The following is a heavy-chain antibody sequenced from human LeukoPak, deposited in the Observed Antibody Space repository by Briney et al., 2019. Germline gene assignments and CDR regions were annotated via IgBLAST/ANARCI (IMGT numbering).Heavy chain of an antibody. J-gene: IGHJ4*02. CDR3: ATVDYYDSSGYYYGY. CDR2: VDPEDGET. Sequence: GATVKISCKASGYTFTDYYMHWVQQAPGKGLEWMGRVDPEDGETIYVEKFQGRVTITADTSTDTAYMELSSLRSEDTAVYYCATVDYYDSSGYYYGYWGQGTLVTVSS. V-gene: IGHV1-69-2*01. CDR1: GYTFTDYY. D-gene: IGHD3-22*01.